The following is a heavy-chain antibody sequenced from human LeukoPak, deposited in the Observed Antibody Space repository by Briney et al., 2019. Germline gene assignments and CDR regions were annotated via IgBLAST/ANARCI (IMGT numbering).Heavy chain of an antibody. CDR3: ARDLANQLLYGYYYYYMDV. J-gene: IGHJ6*03. Sequence: PGRSLRLSCAASGFTFSSYAMHWVRQAPGKGLEWVAVISYNGSNKYYADSVKGRFTIFRDNSKNTLYLQMNSLRAEDTAVYYCARDLANQLLYGYYYYYMDVWGKGTTVTVSS. CDR1: GFTFSSYA. V-gene: IGHV3-30-3*01. D-gene: IGHD2-2*02. CDR2: ISYNGSNK.